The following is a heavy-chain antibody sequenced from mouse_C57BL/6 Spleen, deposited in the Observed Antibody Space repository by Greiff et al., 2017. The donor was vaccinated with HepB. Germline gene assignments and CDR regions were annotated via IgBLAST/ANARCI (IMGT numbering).Heavy chain of an antibody. CDR2: ISSGGDYI. V-gene: IGHV5-9-1*02. CDR3: TRDGGDYDGAWFAY. CDR1: GFTFSSYA. D-gene: IGHD2-4*01. Sequence: EVQVVESGEGLVKPGGSLKLSCAASGFTFSSYAMSWVRQTPEKRLEWVAYISSGGDYIYYADTVKGRFTISRDNARNTLYLQMSSLKSEDTAMYYCTRDGGDYDGAWFAYWGQGTLVTVSA. J-gene: IGHJ3*01.